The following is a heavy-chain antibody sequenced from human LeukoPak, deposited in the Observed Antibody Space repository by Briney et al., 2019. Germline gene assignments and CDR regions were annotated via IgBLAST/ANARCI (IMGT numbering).Heavy chain of an antibody. V-gene: IGHV1-2*02. J-gene: IGHJ4*02. CDR3: ARDQYSGTPFDY. CDR2: INPNSGGT. CDR1: GYTFTSYY. Sequence: ASVKVSCKASGYTFTSYYMHWVRQAPGQGLEWMGWINPNSGGTNYAQKFQGRVTMTRDTSISTAYMELSRLRSDDTAVYYCARDQYSGTPFDYWGQGTLVTVSS. D-gene: IGHD1-26*01.